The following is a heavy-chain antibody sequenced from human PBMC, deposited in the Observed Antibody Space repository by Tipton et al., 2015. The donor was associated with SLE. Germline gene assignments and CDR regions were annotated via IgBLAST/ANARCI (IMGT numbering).Heavy chain of an antibody. CDR3: AREKELGRVGAFDI. Sequence: TLSLTCTVSGDSISSYFWSWIRQPPGKGLEWIGYIYYSGSTNYNPSLKSRVTISVDTSKNQFSLKLSSVTAADTAVYYCAREKELGRVGAFDIWGQGTMVTVSS. CDR1: GDSISSYF. CDR2: IYYSGST. J-gene: IGHJ3*02. D-gene: IGHD7-27*01. V-gene: IGHV4-59*12.